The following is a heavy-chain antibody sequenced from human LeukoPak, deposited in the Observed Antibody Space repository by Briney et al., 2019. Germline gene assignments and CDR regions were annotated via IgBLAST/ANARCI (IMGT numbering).Heavy chain of an antibody. D-gene: IGHD1-26*01. CDR2: IKQDGSEK. V-gene: IGHV3-7*03. Sequence: GGSLRLSCAASGFTFSSYWMSWVRQAPGKGLEWVANIKQDGSEKYYVDSVKGQFTISRDNAKNSLYLQMNSLRVEDTAVYYCARQDSGRSPYYYYHGMDVWGQGTTVTVSS. J-gene: IGHJ6*02. CDR3: ARQDSGRSPYYYYHGMDV. CDR1: GFTFSSYW.